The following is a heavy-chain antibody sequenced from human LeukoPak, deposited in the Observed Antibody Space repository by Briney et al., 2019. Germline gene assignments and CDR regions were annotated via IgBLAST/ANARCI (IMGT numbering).Heavy chain of an antibody. CDR1: GFTVSDNY. J-gene: IGHJ6*02. CDR2: VYSVVLT. D-gene: IGHD6-19*01. V-gene: IGHV3-66*01. Sequence: GGSLRLSCAASGFTVSDNYISSVRQAPGEGREWGSTVYSVVLTYYADPVKSRFTISRDNSKNTLYLQMSSLRAEDTAVYYCVRDRWPGLGDFWGQGTTVTVSS. CDR3: VRDRWPGLGDF.